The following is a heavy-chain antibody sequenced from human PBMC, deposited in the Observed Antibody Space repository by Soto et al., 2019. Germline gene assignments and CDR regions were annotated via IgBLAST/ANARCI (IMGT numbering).Heavy chain of an antibody. CDR2: ISSSSGYT. J-gene: IGHJ4*03. D-gene: IGHD4-17*01. V-gene: IGHV3-11*06. CDR3: AKAYGRLDY. CDR1: GFTFSDYY. Sequence: PGWSLRLSCAASGFTFSDYYMSWIRQAPGKGLEWVSYISSSSGYTNYADSVKGRFTISRDNAKNSLYLQMNSLRAEDTAVYYCAKAYGRLDYCGQGTTFTVSS.